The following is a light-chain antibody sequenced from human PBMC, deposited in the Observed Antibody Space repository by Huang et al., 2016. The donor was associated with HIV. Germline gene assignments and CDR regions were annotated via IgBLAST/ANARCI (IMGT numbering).Light chain of an antibody. V-gene: IGKV1-33*01. J-gene: IGKJ3*01. CDR1: RHIYSY. CDR2: DAA. CDR3: QQCDSLPRT. Sequence: DIQMTQSPSSLSASIGDRVTITCRASRHIYSYLNWYQHRPGEAPKLLIYDAANLEVGVPSRFSGSGSGRNFTLIISCLQPEDFATYYCQQCDSLPRTFGPGTKV.